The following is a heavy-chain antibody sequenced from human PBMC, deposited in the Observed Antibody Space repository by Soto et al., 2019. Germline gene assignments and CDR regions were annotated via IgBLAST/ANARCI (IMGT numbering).Heavy chain of an antibody. J-gene: IGHJ4*02. V-gene: IGHV4-59*01. D-gene: IGHD3-22*01. Sequence: SETLSLTCTVSGGSISSYYWSWIRQPPGKGLEWIGYIYYSGSTNYNPSLKSRVTISVDTSKNQFSLKLSSVTAADTAVYYCARKYYYDSSGVFDYWGQGTLVTVS. CDR1: GGSISSYY. CDR3: ARKYYYDSSGVFDY. CDR2: IYYSGST.